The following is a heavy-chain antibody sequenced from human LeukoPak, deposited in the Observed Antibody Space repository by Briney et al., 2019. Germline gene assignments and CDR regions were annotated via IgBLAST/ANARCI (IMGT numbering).Heavy chain of an antibody. V-gene: IGHV4-59*01. CDR2: IYYSGST. J-gene: IGHJ6*02. CDR3: ARGYSYDYSYYYGMDV. CDR1: GGSISSYY. Sequence: SETLSLACTVSGGSISSYYWSWIRQPPGKGLEWIGYIYYSGSTNYNPSLKSRVTISVDTSKNQFSLKLSSVTAADTAVYYCARGYSYDYSYYYGMDVWGQGTTVTVSS. D-gene: IGHD5-18*01.